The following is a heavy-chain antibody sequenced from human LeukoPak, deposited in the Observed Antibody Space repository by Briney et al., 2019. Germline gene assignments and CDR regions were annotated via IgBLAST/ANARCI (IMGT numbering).Heavy chain of an antibody. V-gene: IGHV4-39*01. Sequence: SETLSLTCSVSGGSISNNIYYWVWIRQPPGRGLEWIGSIYYSGSTYYNPSLKSRVTISVDTSKNQFSLKLSSVTAADTAVYYCARHVSAVAFYFDCWGQGTLVTVSS. D-gene: IGHD6-19*01. J-gene: IGHJ4*02. CDR2: IYYSGST. CDR3: ARHVSAVAFYFDC. CDR1: GGSISNNIYY.